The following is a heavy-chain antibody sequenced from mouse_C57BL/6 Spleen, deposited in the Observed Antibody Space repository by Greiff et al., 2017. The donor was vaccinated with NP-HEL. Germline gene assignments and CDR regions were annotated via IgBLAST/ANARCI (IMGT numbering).Heavy chain of an antibody. Sequence: EVNVVESGGGLVKPGGSLKLSCAASGFTFSDYGMHWVRQAPEKGLEWVAYISTGSSSIYYADTLKGRFTISRDNAKNTLFLQMTSLRSEDTAMYYCARGDGYYGYWGQGTTLTVSS. CDR1: GFTFSDYG. J-gene: IGHJ2*01. V-gene: IGHV5-17*01. D-gene: IGHD2-3*01. CDR3: ARGDGYYGY. CDR2: ISTGSSSI.